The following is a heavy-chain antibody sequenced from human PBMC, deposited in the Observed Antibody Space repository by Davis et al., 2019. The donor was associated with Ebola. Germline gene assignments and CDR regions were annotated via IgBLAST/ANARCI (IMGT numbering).Heavy chain of an antibody. Sequence: PGGSLRLSCAASGFSLTNAWVSWVRQAPGKGLEWVGRIKSKTDGGTTDYAAPVKGRFTVSRDDSKNTLYLQMNRLKTEDTAVYYCTTGSKYSSTSSVGYWGQGALVTVSS. V-gene: IGHV3-15*01. CDR2: IKSKTDGGTT. D-gene: IGHD6-6*01. CDR1: GFSLTNAW. CDR3: TTGSKYSSTSSVGY. J-gene: IGHJ4*02.